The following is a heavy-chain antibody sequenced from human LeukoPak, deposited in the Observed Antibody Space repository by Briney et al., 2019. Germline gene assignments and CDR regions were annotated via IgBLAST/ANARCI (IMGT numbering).Heavy chain of an antibody. Sequence: GASVNVSCMASGYTFTGYYMHWVRQAPGQGLEWMGWINPNSGDTKYAQKFQGRVTMTRDTSISTAYMELSRLRSDDTAVYYCATQRGSYLWGTDFDYWGQGTLVTVSS. CDR1: GYTFTGYY. CDR3: ATQRGSYLWGTDFDY. CDR2: INPNSGDT. V-gene: IGHV1-2*02. D-gene: IGHD3-16*01. J-gene: IGHJ4*02.